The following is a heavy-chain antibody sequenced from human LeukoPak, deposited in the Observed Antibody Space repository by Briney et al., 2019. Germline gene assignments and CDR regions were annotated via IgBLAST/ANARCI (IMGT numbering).Heavy chain of an antibody. J-gene: IGHJ3*02. CDR2: ISSSTSYI. V-gene: IGHV3-21*01. D-gene: IGHD2-21*02. CDR1: GFTFSNYT. CDR3: ARYCGGACFRAFDI. Sequence: GGSLRLSCAASGFTFSNYTMTWVRQAPGKGLEWVSSISSSTSYIYYADSVKGRFTISRDDAKNSLYLQMNSLRAEDTAVYYCARYCGGACFRAFDIWGQGTMVTVSS.